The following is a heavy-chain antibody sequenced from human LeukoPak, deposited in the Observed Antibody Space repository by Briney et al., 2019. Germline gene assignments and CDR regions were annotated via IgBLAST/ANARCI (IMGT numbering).Heavy chain of an antibody. Sequence: GGSLRLSCAASGFTFSNAWMSWVRQAPGKGREWVGRIKSKTDGGTTDYAAPVKGRFTISRDDPKNTLYLQMNSLKTEDTAVYYCTTVARPFLVDHYWGQGTLVTVSS. CDR2: IKSKTDGGTT. CDR1: GFTFSNAW. J-gene: IGHJ4*02. V-gene: IGHV3-15*01. D-gene: IGHD6-6*01. CDR3: TTVARPFLVDHY.